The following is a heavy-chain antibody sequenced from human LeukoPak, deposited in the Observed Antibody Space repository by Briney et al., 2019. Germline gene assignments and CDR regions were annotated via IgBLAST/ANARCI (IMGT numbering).Heavy chain of an antibody. CDR1: GFTVSTNC. V-gene: IGHV3-53*04. D-gene: IGHD5-18*01. CDR3: ARVDTVMAYYFDL. CDR2: IYSGGTT. Sequence: GGSLRLSCAASGFTVSTNCMTRVRQAPGKGLEWVSTIYSGGTTYYADSVMGRFTISRHNSRNTLYLQMNSLRAEDTAVYYCARVDTVMAYYFDLWGQGTLVTVVS. J-gene: IGHJ5*02.